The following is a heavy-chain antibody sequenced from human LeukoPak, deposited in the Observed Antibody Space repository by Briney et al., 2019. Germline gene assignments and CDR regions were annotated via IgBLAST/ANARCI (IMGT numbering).Heavy chain of an antibody. CDR1: GYTFTSYG. V-gene: IGHV1-18*01. D-gene: IGHD3-10*01. Sequence: ASVKVSRKASGYTFTSYGISWVRQAPGQGLEWMGWISAYNGNTNYAQKLQGRVTMTTDTSTSTAYMELRSLRSDDTAVYYCASLNYYGSGSYYYYYMDVWGKGTTVTVSS. CDR3: ASLNYYGSGSYYYYYMDV. CDR2: ISAYNGNT. J-gene: IGHJ6*03.